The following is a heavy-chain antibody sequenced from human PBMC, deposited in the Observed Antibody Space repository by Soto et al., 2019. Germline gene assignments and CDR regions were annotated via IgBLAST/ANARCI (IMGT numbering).Heavy chain of an antibody. CDR3: ARPTRRYYYDSSGYYYHVGYFDY. CDR2: IIPIFGTA. J-gene: IGHJ4*02. D-gene: IGHD3-22*01. Sequence: AXSVKVSCEASGGTFSSYAISWVRQAPVQGLEWMGGIIPIFGTANYAQKFQGRVTITADESTSTAYMELSRLRSEDTAVYYCARPTRRYYYDSSGYYYHVGYFDYWGQGTLVTVSS. V-gene: IGHV1-69*01. CDR1: GGTFSSYA.